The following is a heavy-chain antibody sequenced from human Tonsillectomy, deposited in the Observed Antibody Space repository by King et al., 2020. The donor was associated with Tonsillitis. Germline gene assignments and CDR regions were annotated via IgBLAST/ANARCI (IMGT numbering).Heavy chain of an antibody. D-gene: IGHD5-18*01. CDR2: IYYSGST. CDR1: GGSISSYY. V-gene: IGHV4-59*01. Sequence: VQLQESGPGLVKPSETLSLTCTVSGGSISSYYWSWIRQPPGKGLEWIGYIYYSGSTNYNPSLKSRVTISVDTSKNQLSLKLSSVTAADTAVYYCARDGYSYGYGMDVWGQGTTVTVSS. CDR3: ARDGYSYGYGMDV. J-gene: IGHJ6*02.